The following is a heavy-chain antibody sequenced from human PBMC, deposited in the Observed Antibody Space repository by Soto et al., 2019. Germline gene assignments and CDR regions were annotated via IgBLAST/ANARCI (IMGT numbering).Heavy chain of an antibody. V-gene: IGHV4-34*01. Sequence: PSETLSLTCGXHGGPFSGCVWSWVRQSPGKGLEWIGEFNPGGSTNYNPSLKSRLTISADRSTSQVSLRLTSVTAADAAVYFCARSAASFGGASYLGAWGQGTLVTVSS. CDR2: FNPGGST. CDR3: ARSAASFGGASYLGA. D-gene: IGHD1-26*01. CDR1: GGPFSGCV. J-gene: IGHJ5*02.